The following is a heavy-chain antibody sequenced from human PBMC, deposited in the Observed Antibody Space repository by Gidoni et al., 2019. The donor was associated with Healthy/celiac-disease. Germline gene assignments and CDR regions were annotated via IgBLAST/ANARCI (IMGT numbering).Heavy chain of an antibody. J-gene: IGHJ6*02. Sequence: QVQLVESGGGVVQPGRSLRLSCAASGFTFSSYGMHWVRQAPGKGLEWVAVIWYDGSNKYYADSVKGRFTISRDNSKNTLYLQMNSLRAEDTAVYYCARDQDTAIDYGMDVWGQGTTVTVSS. CDR3: ARDQDTAIDYGMDV. D-gene: IGHD5-18*01. CDR1: GFTFSSYG. CDR2: IWYDGSNK. V-gene: IGHV3-33*01.